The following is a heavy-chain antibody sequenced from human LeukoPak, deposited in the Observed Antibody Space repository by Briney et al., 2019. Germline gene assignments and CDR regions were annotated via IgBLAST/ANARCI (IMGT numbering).Heavy chain of an antibody. J-gene: IGHJ6*03. CDR3: AKMRGQYYHSYYMDA. V-gene: IGHV3-23*01. Sequence: GGSLRLSCAASGFTFSSYSMNWVRQAPGKGLEWVSYCGSGGSTYYADSVKGRFTVSRDNSKSTLYLQMNSLTAEDTAVYYCAKMRGQYYHSYYMDAWGKGTTVTVSS. CDR2: CGSGGST. CDR1: GFTFSSYS.